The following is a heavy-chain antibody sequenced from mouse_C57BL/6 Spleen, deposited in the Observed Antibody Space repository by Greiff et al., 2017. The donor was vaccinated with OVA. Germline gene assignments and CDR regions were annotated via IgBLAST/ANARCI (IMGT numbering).Heavy chain of an antibody. J-gene: IGHJ3*01. CDR2: ISDGGSYT. CDR1: GFTFSSYA. Sequence: EVKVVESGGGLVKPGGSLKLSCAASGFTFSSYAMSWVGQTPEKRLEWVATISDGGSYTYYPDNVKGPFTISRDNAKNNLYLQMSHLKSEDTAMYYCARDYGNWFAYWGQGTLVTVSA. CDR3: ARDYGNWFAY. D-gene: IGHD2-1*01. V-gene: IGHV5-4*01.